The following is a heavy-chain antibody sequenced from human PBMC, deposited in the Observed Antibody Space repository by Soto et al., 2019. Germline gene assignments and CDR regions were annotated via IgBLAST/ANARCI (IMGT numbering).Heavy chain of an antibody. Sequence: QVQLVQSGAEVKKPVASVKVSCKASGYTFTSYGIIWVRQAPGQGLEWMGWIRAYNGNTNYAQKLQGRVTMTTDTSTSSVYLELRSLRSDDTAVYYCAKDLAVGLVDYWGQGTLVTVSS. V-gene: IGHV1-18*01. CDR3: AKDLAVGLVDY. D-gene: IGHD6-19*01. J-gene: IGHJ4*02. CDR1: GYTFTSYG. CDR2: IRAYNGNT.